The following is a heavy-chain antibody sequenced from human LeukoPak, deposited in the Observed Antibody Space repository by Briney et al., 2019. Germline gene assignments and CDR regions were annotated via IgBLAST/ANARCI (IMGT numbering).Heavy chain of an antibody. CDR3: ARDSEAEDFLTGDRNWFDP. D-gene: IGHD3-9*01. J-gene: IGHJ5*02. CDR2: INPNSGGT. Sequence: ASVTVSFKACGYTFTEYYIHWVRQAPGQGGEGMGWINPNSGGTNYAQRFQGRVTMTRDTSISTASLDLSRLKSDDTAVYYCARDSEAEDFLTGDRNWFDPWGQGTLVTVSS. V-gene: IGHV1-2*02. CDR1: GYTFTEYY.